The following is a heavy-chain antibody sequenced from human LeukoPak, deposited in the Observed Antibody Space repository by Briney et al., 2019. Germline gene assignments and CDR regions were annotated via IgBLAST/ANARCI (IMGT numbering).Heavy chain of an antibody. CDR1: GGSISSGSYY. D-gene: IGHD5-12*01. J-gene: IGHJ6*03. Sequence: SETLSLTCTVSGGSISSGSYYWSWIRQPAGKGLEWIGRIYTSGTTNYNPSLKSRVTISLDTSKNQFSLKLSSVTAADAAVYYCARVSRQRIVAAINYYFYYYMDVWGKGTTVTISS. V-gene: IGHV4-61*02. CDR2: IYTSGTT. CDR3: ARVSRQRIVAAINYYFYYYMDV.